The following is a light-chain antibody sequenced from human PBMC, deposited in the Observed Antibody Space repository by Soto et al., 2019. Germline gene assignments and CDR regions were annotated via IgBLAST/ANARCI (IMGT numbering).Light chain of an antibody. CDR3: QQYDDRPLT. CDR2: DAA. V-gene: IGKV1-33*01. CDR1: QHISAY. J-gene: IGKJ4*01. Sequence: DIQMTQSPSSLSASAGDRVTITCQSSQHISAYLNWYQHKPGKDPKLMIYDAAYLETGVPSRFSGSGSGTHFTFTISSLQPEDIATYYCQQYDDRPLTFGGGTKVDIK.